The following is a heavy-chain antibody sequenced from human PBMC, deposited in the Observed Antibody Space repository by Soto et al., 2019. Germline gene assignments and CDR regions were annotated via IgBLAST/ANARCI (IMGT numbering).Heavy chain of an antibody. J-gene: IGHJ4*02. Sequence: QVQLVESGGGVVQPGRSLRLSCAASGFTFSSYAIHWVRQAPGKGLEWVAVISYDGNNKYYADSVKGRFTISRDNSKSTLYLQMNSLRSEDTAVYYCGRVAYYYYNIGPSYWGQGSLVTGSS. CDR3: GRVAYYYYNIGPSY. V-gene: IGHV3-30-3*01. D-gene: IGHD3-22*01. CDR2: ISYDGNNK. CDR1: GFTFSSYA.